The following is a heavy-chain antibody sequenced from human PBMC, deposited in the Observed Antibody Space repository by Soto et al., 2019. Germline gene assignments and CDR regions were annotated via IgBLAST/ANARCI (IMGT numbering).Heavy chain of an antibody. D-gene: IGHD6-19*01. J-gene: IGHJ6*02. Sequence: GGSLRLSCAASGFTFDDYGMSWVRQAPGKGLEWVSGINWNGGSTGYADSVKGRFTISRDNAKNSLYLQMNSLRAEDTALYYCARDRGLAVAPYYYYGMDVWGQGTTVTVSS. CDR1: GFTFDDYG. CDR2: INWNGGST. CDR3: ARDRGLAVAPYYYYGMDV. V-gene: IGHV3-20*04.